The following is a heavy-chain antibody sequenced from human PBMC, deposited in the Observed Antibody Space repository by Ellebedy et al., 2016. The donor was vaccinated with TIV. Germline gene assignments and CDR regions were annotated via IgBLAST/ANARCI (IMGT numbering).Heavy chain of an antibody. Sequence: GGSLRLXXAASGFSVSIHYMTWVRQAPGKGLEWVSTIYSSGGTSHADAVKGRFTISRDNGKNTIFVQMNSLRVEDTAVYYCAREEEISGTSLDYWGQGTLVTVSS. CDR1: GFSVSIHY. CDR2: IYSSGGT. V-gene: IGHV3-66*01. CDR3: AREEEISGTSLDY. D-gene: IGHD1-26*01. J-gene: IGHJ4*02.